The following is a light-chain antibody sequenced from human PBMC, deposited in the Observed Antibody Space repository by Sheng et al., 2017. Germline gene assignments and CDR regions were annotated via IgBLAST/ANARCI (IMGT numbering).Light chain of an antibody. CDR2: KM. CDR1: SSNIGSSL. Sequence: QSVLSHPPSTSGTPGQKVTISCSGSSSNIGSSLCLLYQQLPGTPPNSSSIKMISDPPGSLTDSSGSKSGTSASLAISGLRSEDEADYYCAIWDDNLTGWVFGGGTKLTVL. J-gene: IGLJ3*02. V-gene: IGLV1-47*01. CDR3: AIWDDNLTGWV.